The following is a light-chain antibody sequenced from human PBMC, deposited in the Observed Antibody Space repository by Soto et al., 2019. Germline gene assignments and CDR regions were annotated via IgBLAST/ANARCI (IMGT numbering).Light chain of an antibody. Sequence: EIVMTQSPATLSLDPGDRATLSCRASQSISSYLAWYQQKPGQAPRLLIYGASNRATGVPARFSGSGSGTDFTLTISSLEPEDFAVYYCQQRSSWPSTFGGGTKVEIK. CDR1: QSISSY. V-gene: IGKV3-11*01. CDR2: GAS. J-gene: IGKJ4*01. CDR3: QQRSSWPST.